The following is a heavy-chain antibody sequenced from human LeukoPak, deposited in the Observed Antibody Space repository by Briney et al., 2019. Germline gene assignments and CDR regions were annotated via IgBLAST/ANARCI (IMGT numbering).Heavy chain of an antibody. CDR2: IGSSGSNI. CDR3: ARGWSGNY. V-gene: IGHV3-48*03. Sequence: GGSLRLSCAASGFIFSSYEMKWVRQAPGKGLEWVSYIGSSGSNIHYADSVKGRFTISRDNARNSLFLQMSSLRVEDTAVYYCARGWSGNYWGQGTLVTVSS. J-gene: IGHJ4*02. D-gene: IGHD3-3*01. CDR1: GFIFSSYE.